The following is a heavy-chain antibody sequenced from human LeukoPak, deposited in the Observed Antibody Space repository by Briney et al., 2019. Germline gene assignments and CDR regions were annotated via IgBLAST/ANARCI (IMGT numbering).Heavy chain of an antibody. J-gene: IGHJ4*02. D-gene: IGHD3-16*01. CDR3: ARDEAAAAGGFDY. Sequence: SETLSLTCTVSGGSISSYYWSWIRQPPGKGLEWIGYIYYSGSTNYNPSLKSRVTISVDTSKNQFSLKLSSVTAADTAVYYCARDEAAAAGGFDYWGQGTLVTVSS. V-gene: IGHV4-59*01. CDR1: GGSISSYY. CDR2: IYYSGST.